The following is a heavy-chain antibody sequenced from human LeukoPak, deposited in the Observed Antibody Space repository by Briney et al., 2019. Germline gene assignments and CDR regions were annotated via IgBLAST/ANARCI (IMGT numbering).Heavy chain of an antibody. CDR3: ARSSPIAVVPAAGIWFDP. CDR1: GYTFTDHY. D-gene: IGHD2-2*01. J-gene: IGHJ5*02. V-gene: IGHV1-2*02. CDR2: INPNSDGT. Sequence: ASVKVSCKASGYTFTDHYIHWVRQTPGQGLEWMGWINPNSDGTNYAQKFQGRVTMTRDTSISTAYMELSRLRSDDTAVYYCARSSPIAVVPAAGIWFDPWGQGTLVTVSS.